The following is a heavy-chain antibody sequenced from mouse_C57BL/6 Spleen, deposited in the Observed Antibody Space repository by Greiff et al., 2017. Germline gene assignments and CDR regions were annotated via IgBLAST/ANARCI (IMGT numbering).Heavy chain of an antibody. CDR1: GFTFSSYA. CDR2: ISGGGSYT. V-gene: IGHV5-4*03. CDR3: VRGYYGRSYWYFGV. J-gene: IGHJ1*03. D-gene: IGHD1-1*01. Sequence: EVKLVESGGGLVKPGGSLTLSCAASGFTFSSYAMSWVRQTPENRLEWVATISGGGSYTYYPDNVKGRFIISRNNAKNNLYLQMSHLKSEDTAMYYCVRGYYGRSYWYFGVWGTGTTVTVSS.